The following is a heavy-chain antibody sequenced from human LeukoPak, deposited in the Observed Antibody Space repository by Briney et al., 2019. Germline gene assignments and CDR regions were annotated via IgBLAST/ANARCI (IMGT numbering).Heavy chain of an antibody. CDR2: IWYDGSKT. D-gene: IGHD1-14*01. CDR1: GFTFSTYG. V-gene: IGHV3-33*01. J-gene: IGHJ4*02. CDR3: AREPEYFDY. Sequence: GGSLRLSCAAPGFTFSTYGMHWVRQAPGKGLEWVAVIWYDGSKTYYGDSVKGRFTISRDNSESTLYLQMNSLRVEDTAVYYCAREPEYFDYWGQGALVTVSS.